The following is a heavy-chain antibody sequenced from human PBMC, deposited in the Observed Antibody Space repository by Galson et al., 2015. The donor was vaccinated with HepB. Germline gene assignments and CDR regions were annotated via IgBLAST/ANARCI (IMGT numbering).Heavy chain of an antibody. CDR2: INPNSGGT. D-gene: IGHD3-10*01. CDR1: GYSFTGYY. J-gene: IGHJ3*01. V-gene: IGHV1-2*06. Sequence: SVKVSCKASGYSFTGYYIHWVRQAPGQGLEWVGRINPNSGGTNYAQRFQGRVTMSRDTSINTAYMELSSLKSDETALYYCARDAWHGSGTYNGFDFWGQGTMVTVSS. CDR3: ARDAWHGSGTYNGFDF.